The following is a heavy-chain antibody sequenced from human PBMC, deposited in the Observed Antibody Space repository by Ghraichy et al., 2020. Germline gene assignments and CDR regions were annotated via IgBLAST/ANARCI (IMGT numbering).Heavy chain of an antibody. Sequence: TLSLTCAVYGGSFSGYYWSWIRQPPGKGLEWIGEINHSGSTNYNPSLKSRVTISVDTSKNQFSLKLSSVTAADTAVYYCARHRNWNYYYYGMDVWGQGTTVTVSS. CDR2: INHSGST. CDR3: ARHRNWNYYYYGMDV. V-gene: IGHV4-34*01. D-gene: IGHD1-1*01. CDR1: GGSFSGYY. J-gene: IGHJ6*02.